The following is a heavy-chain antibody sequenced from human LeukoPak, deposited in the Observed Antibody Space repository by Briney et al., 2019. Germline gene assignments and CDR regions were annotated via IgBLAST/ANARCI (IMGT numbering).Heavy chain of an antibody. CDR3: ARDPVVTAPPGFDY. J-gene: IGHJ4*02. CDR1: GFTFSSYW. V-gene: IGHV3-7*01. CDR2: IKQDGSEK. D-gene: IGHD2-21*02. Sequence: GGSLRLSCAASGFTFSSYWMSWVRQAPGKGLEWVANIKQDGSEKYYVDSVKGRFTISRDNAKNSLYLQMNSLRAEDTAVYYCARDPVVTAPPGFDYWGQGTLVTVSS.